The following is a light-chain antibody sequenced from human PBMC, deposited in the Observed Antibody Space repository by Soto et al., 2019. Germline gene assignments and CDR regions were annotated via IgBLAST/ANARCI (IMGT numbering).Light chain of an antibody. CDR2: APS. V-gene: IGKV1-39*01. Sequence: DIPLTQFPSSLSASVGDRVTITCRASQSISHYLIWSQQKAWSATKVLIYAPSYLHSGVPSRFSGTGSETEFTLTISSLQPEDFATHYCQQSYIIPYTFGQGTTLDLK. CDR1: QSISHY. J-gene: IGKJ2*01. CDR3: QQSYIIPYT.